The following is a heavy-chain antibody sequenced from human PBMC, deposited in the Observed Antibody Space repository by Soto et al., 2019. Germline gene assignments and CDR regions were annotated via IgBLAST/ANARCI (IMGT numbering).Heavy chain of an antibody. D-gene: IGHD2-2*01. CDR1: GYTFTTYG. J-gene: IGHJ6*02. CDR3: AREVGHMDV. CDR2: VSPYNGDT. V-gene: IGHV1-18*04. Sequence: ASVKVSCKASGYTFTTYGVNWVRQAPGQGLAWVGWVSPYNGDTTYAQKVQGRVTMNTETSTTTAYLELRSLRSDDTAVYYCAREVGHMDVWGQGTTVTVSS.